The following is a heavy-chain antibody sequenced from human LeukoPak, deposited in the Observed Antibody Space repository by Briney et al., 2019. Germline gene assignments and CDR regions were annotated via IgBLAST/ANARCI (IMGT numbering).Heavy chain of an antibody. V-gene: IGHV4-59*12. CDR2: IYYSGST. D-gene: IGHD3-10*01. CDR3: ARKTLRYYGSGSEET. J-gene: IGHJ5*02. CDR1: GGSISSYY. Sequence: SETLSLTCTVSGGSISSYYWSWIRQPPGKGLEWIGYIYYSGSTNYNPSLKSRVTISVDTSKNQFSLKLSSVTAADTAVYYCARKTLRYYGSGSEETWGQGTLVTVSS.